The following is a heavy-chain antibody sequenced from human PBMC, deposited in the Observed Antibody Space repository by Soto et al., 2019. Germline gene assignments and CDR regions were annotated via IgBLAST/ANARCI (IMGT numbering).Heavy chain of an antibody. CDR1: GYTFTGYF. CDR3: ARGNPGAYVGASLGY. Sequence: QVQLVQSGAAVKKPGASVKVSCNTSGYTFTGYFIHWVRQAPGQGLEWMGWINPNSGGAHFAQNFQGWVTMTWDTSISTAYMELSRLKSDDPAVYYCARGNPGAYVGASLGYWGQGALVTVSS. V-gene: IGHV1-2*04. J-gene: IGHJ4*02. D-gene: IGHD4-17*01. CDR2: INPNSGGA.